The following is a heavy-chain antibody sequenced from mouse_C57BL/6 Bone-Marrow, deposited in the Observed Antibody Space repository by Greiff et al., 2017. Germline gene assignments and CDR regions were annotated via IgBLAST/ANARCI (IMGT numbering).Heavy chain of an antibody. CDR3: ARKANYDGAWFAY. Sequence: EVQRVESGPELVKPGASVKMSCKASGYTFTDYNMHWVKQSHGKSLEWIGYINPNNGGNSYNQKFKGKATLTVNKSSSTAYMELRSLTSEDSAVYYCARKANYDGAWFAYWGQGTLVTVSA. J-gene: IGHJ3*01. CDR2: INPNNGGN. D-gene: IGHD1-1*01. V-gene: IGHV1-22*01. CDR1: GYTFTDYN.